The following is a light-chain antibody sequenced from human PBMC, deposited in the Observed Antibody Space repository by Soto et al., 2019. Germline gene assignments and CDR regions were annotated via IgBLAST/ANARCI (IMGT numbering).Light chain of an antibody. V-gene: IGKV3-11*01. CDR3: QQRDSWPIT. CDR1: QSVDSY. CDR2: GAS. J-gene: IGKJ5*01. Sequence: EIVLTQSPASLSLSPGDRATLSCRASQSVDSYLVWYQQKPGQAPRLLIFGASNRATGIPARFSGSGSGTDFTLTINSLEPEDFAVYYCQQRDSWPITFGQGTRLEIK.